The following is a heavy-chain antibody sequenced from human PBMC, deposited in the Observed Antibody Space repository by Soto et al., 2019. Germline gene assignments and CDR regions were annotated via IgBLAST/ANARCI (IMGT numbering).Heavy chain of an antibody. CDR2: ISWNGGST. Sequence: EVQLVESGGGVVRPGGSLRLSCAASGFTFDDYGMSWVRQAPGKGLEWVSCISWNGGSTGYADSVKGRFTISRDNAKNSLYLQMNSLRGEDTALYYCARGRPVAGYYYYGMDVWGQGTTVTVSS. V-gene: IGHV3-20*04. CDR3: ARGRPVAGYYYYGMDV. CDR1: GFTFDDYG. J-gene: IGHJ6*02. D-gene: IGHD6-19*01.